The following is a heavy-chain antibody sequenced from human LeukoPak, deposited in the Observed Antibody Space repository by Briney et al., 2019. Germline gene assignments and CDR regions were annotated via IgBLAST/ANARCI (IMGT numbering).Heavy chain of an antibody. V-gene: IGHV1-2*02. D-gene: IGHD2-15*01. Sequence: GASVKVSCKASGYTFTGYYMHWVRQAPGQGLEWMGRVNPDSGGTNYAQKLQGRVTMTRDASISTAYMELSSLRSDDTAVYYCARGSAKDMALFDCWGRGAQVTVSS. J-gene: IGHJ4*02. CDR1: GYTFTGYY. CDR3: ARGSAKDMALFDC. CDR2: VNPDSGGT.